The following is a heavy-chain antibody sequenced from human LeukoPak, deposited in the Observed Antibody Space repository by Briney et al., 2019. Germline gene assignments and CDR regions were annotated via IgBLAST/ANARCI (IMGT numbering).Heavy chain of an antibody. CDR2: IYYTGNT. CDR1: GDSITGYY. CDR3: ARDVVAAVGSFDY. D-gene: IGHD2-2*01. J-gene: IGHJ4*02. Sequence: SETLSLTCSVSGDSITGYYWGWIRQPPGKGLEWIGNIYYTGNTYYNSSLKSRVTMSVDTSKNQFSLKLSSVTAADTAVYYCARDVVAAVGSFDYWGQGTRVTVSS. V-gene: IGHV4-39*07.